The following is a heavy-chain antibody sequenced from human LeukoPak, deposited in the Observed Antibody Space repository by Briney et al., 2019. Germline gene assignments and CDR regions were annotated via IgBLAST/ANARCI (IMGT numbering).Heavy chain of an antibody. V-gene: IGHV1-2*02. J-gene: IGHJ4*02. CDR2: INPNSGGT. Sequence: ASVKVSCKASGYTFTGYYMHWVRQAPGQGLEWMGWINPNSGGTNSAQKFQGRVTMTRDTSISTAYMELSRLRSDDTAVYYCARDPADIVATIAYYFDYWGQGTLVTVSS. CDR1: GYTFTGYY. CDR3: ARDPADIVATIAYYFDY. D-gene: IGHD5-12*01.